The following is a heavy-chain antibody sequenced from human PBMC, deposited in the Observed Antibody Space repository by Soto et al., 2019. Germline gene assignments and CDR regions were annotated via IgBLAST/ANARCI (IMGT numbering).Heavy chain of an antibody. Sequence: SETLSLTCAVSSGSISSSNWWSWVRQPPGKGLEWIGEIYHSGSTNYNPSLKSRVTISVDKSKNQFSLKLSSVTAADTAVYYCARAGCSSTSCYAIHFDYWGQGTLVTVSS. J-gene: IGHJ4*02. CDR2: IYHSGST. D-gene: IGHD2-2*01. V-gene: IGHV4-4*02. CDR3: ARAGCSSTSCYAIHFDY. CDR1: SGSISSSNW.